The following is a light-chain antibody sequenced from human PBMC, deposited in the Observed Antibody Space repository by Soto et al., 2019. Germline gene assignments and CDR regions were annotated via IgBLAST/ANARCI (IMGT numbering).Light chain of an antibody. J-gene: IGLJ1*01. V-gene: IGLV4-60*02. CDR3: ETWDSNTYV. CDR1: SGHSSYI. CDR2: LEGSGSY. Sequence: QLVLTQSSSASASLGSSVSLTCTLSSGHSSYIIAWHQQQPGKAPRYLMKLEGSGSYNKGSGVPDRFSCSSSGADRYLTISNLQFEDEADYYCETWDSNTYVFGTGTKLTVL.